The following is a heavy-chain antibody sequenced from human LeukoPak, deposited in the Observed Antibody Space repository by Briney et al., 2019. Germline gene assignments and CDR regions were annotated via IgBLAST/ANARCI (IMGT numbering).Heavy chain of an antibody. CDR2: ISGGGGST. D-gene: IGHD3-10*01. CDR3: AKTRGITNGAFDI. J-gene: IGHJ3*02. V-gene: IGHV3-23*01. Sequence: GGSLRLSCAASGFIFSSYALSWVRQAPGKGLEWVSGISGGGGSTDYADSVKGRFTISRDNSKNTLYLQMNTLRAEDTAVYYCAKTRGITNGAFDIWGQGTMATVSS. CDR1: GFIFSSYA.